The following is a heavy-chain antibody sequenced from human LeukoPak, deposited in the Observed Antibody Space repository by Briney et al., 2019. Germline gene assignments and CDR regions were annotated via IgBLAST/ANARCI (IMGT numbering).Heavy chain of an antibody. J-gene: IGHJ4*02. Sequence: SETLSLTCTVSGGSISSHYWSWIRQPPGKGLEWIGYIYYSGSTNYNPSLKSRVTISVDTSKNQFSLKLSSVTAADTAVYYCAREYDFWSGYFDYWGQGTLVTVSS. CDR1: GGSISSHY. CDR2: IYYSGST. D-gene: IGHD3-3*01. CDR3: AREYDFWSGYFDY. V-gene: IGHV4-59*11.